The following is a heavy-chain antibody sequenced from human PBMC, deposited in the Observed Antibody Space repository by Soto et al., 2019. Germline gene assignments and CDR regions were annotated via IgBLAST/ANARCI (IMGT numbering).Heavy chain of an antibody. V-gene: IGHV1-46*03. Sequence: QVQLVQSGAEVKKPGASVKVSCKASGYTFTSYYMHWVRQAPGQGLEWMGIINPSGGSTSYAQKFQGRVTMTRDTSTRTVYMELSSLRSEDTAVYYCARDRGGYSSGSSSNWFDPWGQGTLVTVSS. J-gene: IGHJ5*02. D-gene: IGHD5-18*01. CDR3: ARDRGGYSSGSSSNWFDP. CDR1: GYTFTSYY. CDR2: INPSGGST.